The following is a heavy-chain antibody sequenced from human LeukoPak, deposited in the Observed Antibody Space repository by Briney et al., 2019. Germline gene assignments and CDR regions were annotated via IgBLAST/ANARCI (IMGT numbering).Heavy chain of an antibody. Sequence: GGSLGLSCAASGFTFSSYWVHWVRQAPGRGLVWVSRINTDGSSTSYADSVKGRFTISRDNAENTLYLQMNSLRAEDTAVYYCARTAYPSYYGYDYWGQGALVTVSS. CDR1: GFTFSSYW. CDR2: INTDGSST. V-gene: IGHV3-74*01. CDR3: ARTAYPSYYGYDY. D-gene: IGHD3-10*01. J-gene: IGHJ4*02.